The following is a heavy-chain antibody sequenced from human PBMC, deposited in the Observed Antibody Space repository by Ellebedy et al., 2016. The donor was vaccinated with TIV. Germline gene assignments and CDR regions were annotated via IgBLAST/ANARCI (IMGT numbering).Heavy chain of an antibody. Sequence: ASVKVSCKASGYTFTGYYMHWVRQAPGQGLEWMGWINPNSGGTNYAQKFQGWVTMTRDTSISTAYMELSRLRSDDTAVYYCARDSAPYSSSWINYYYYGMDVWGQGTTVTVSS. CDR2: INPNSGGT. CDR1: GYTFTGYY. V-gene: IGHV1-2*04. CDR3: ARDSAPYSSSWINYYYYGMDV. D-gene: IGHD6-13*01. J-gene: IGHJ6*02.